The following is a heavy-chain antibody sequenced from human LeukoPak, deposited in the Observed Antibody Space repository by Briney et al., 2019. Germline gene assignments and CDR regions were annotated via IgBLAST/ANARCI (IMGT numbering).Heavy chain of an antibody. V-gene: IGHV1-69*01. CDR1: GGTFSNYA. CDR3: ARASSDDTAMATPFAY. Sequence: SVKVSCKASGGTFSNYAINWVRQAPGQGLEWMGGITPIFGTANYVQKFQGRVTITADEFTKTAYMELSRLRSDDTAIYYCARASSDDTAMATPFAYWGQGTLVTVSS. J-gene: IGHJ4*02. D-gene: IGHD5-18*01. CDR2: ITPIFGTA.